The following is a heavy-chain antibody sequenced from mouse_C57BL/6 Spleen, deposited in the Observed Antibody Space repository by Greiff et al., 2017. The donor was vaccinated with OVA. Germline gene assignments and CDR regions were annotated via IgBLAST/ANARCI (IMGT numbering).Heavy chain of an antibody. V-gene: IGHV1-81*01. J-gene: IGHJ1*03. CDR1: GYTFTSYG. D-gene: IGHD2-4*01. Sequence: VKLQQSGAELARPGASVKLSCKASGYTFTSYGISWVKQSTGQGLEWIGEIYPRSGNTYYNEKFKGKATLTADKSSSTAYMELRSLTSEDSAVYFCARGPYYDYDGGYFDVWGTGTTVTVSS. CDR3: ARGPYYDYDGGYFDV. CDR2: IYPRSGNT.